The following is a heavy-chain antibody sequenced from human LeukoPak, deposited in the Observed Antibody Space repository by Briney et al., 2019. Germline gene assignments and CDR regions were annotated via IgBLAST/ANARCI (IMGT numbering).Heavy chain of an antibody. J-gene: IGHJ4*02. Sequence: GALRLSCAASGFTFSSYAMHWVRQAPGKGLEWVAVISYDGSNKYYADSVKGRLTISRDNSKNTLYLQMNSLRAEDTAVYYCARPNYYDSSGYWYPSYFDYWGQGTLVTVSS. D-gene: IGHD3-22*01. CDR1: GFTFSSYA. CDR2: ISYDGSNK. V-gene: IGHV3-30-3*01. CDR3: ARPNYYDSSGYWYPSYFDY.